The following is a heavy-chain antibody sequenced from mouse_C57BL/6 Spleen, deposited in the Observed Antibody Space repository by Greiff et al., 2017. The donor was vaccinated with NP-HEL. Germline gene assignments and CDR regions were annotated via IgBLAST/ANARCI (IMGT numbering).Heavy chain of an antibody. CDR1: GYTFTDYE. CDR3: TRGWATYYFDY. CDR2: IDPETGGT. J-gene: IGHJ2*01. D-gene: IGHD1-1*02. V-gene: IGHV1-15*01. Sequence: QVQLKESGAELVRPGASVTLSCKASGYTFTDYEMHWVKQTPVHGLEWIGAIDPETGGTAYNQKFKGKAILTADKSSSTAYMELRSLTSEDSAVYYCTRGWATYYFDYWGQGTTLTVSS.